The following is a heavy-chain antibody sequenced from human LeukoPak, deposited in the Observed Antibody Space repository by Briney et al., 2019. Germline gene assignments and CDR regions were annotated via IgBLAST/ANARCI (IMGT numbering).Heavy chain of an antibody. Sequence: PSETLPLTCAVSGYSISTGYYWGWIRQPPGKGLEWIGSIYHSGSTYYNPSLKSQVTISVDTSKNQFSLRLSSVTAADTAVYYCARALGYCGGDCYYFDYWGQGTLVTVSS. CDR2: IYHSGST. D-gene: IGHD2-21*01. CDR3: ARALGYCGGDCYYFDY. V-gene: IGHV4-38-2*01. J-gene: IGHJ4*02. CDR1: GYSISTGYY.